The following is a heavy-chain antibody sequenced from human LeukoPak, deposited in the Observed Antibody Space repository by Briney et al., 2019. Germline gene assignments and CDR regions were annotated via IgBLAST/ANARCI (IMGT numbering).Heavy chain of an antibody. CDR2: ISSSSSYI. D-gene: IGHD3-10*01. Sequence: KSGGSLRLSCAASGFTFSSYSMNWVRQAPGKGLEWVSSISSSSSYIYYADSVKGRFTISRDNAENSLYLQMNSLRAEDTAVYYCARVGDGSGSYYPYYYHYGMDVWGKGTTVTVSS. V-gene: IGHV3-21*01. J-gene: IGHJ6*04. CDR3: ARVGDGSGSYYPYYYHYGMDV. CDR1: GFTFSSYS.